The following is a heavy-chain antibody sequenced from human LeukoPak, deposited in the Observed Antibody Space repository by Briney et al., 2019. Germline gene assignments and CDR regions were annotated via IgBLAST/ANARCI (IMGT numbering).Heavy chain of an antibody. D-gene: IGHD3-10*02. J-gene: IGHJ6*03. CDR1: GFTFSSYE. CDR2: ISSSGSTI. V-gene: IGHV3-48*03. Sequence: GGSLRLSCAASGFTFSSYEMNWVRQAPGRGLEWVSYISSSGSTIYYADSVKGRFTISRDNAKNSLYLQMNSLRGEATAVYYCAELGITMIGGVCGKGTTVTIS. CDR3: AELGITMIGGV.